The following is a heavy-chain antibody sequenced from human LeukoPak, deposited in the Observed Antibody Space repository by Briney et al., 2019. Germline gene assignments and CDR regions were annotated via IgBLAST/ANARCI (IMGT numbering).Heavy chain of an antibody. J-gene: IGHJ4*02. CDR1: GFSFSTYA. CDR3: AKVSSVVPALDY. CDR2: ISYDGITT. D-gene: IGHD2-2*01. Sequence: GGSLRLSCAASGFSFSTYAMYWVRQAPGKGLECVALISYDGITTYYADSVKGRFTISTDTSKNTLFLQMNSLISEDTAVYYCAKVSSVVPALDYWGQGTLVTVSS. V-gene: IGHV3-30-3*02.